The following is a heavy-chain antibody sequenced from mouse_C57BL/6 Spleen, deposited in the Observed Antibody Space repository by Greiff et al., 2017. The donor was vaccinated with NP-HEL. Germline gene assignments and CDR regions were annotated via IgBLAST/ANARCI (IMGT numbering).Heavy chain of an antibody. D-gene: IGHD2-4*01. Sequence: EVQLQQSGAELVRPGASVKLSCTASGFNIKDDYMHWVKQRPEQGLEWIGWIDPENGDTEYASKFQGKATITADTSSNTAYLQLSSLTSEDTAVYYCTTDYYDYDKVFAYWGQGTLVTVSA. V-gene: IGHV14-4*01. CDR1: GFNIKDDY. CDR3: TTDYYDYDKVFAY. J-gene: IGHJ3*01. CDR2: IDPENGDT.